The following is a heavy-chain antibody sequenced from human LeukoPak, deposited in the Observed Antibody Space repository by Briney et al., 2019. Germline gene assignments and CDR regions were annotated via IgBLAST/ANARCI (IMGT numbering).Heavy chain of an antibody. D-gene: IGHD2-15*01. CDR1: GGSISSSSYY. V-gene: IGHV4-39*01. CDR3: ARHYQYCSGGRCYSLLDY. Sequence: PSETLSLTCTVSGGSISSSSYYWGWIRQPPGKGLEWIGTIYYSGSTYYNPSLKTRVTISVDTSKNQFSLKLSSVTAADTAVYYCARHYQYCSGGRCYSLLDYWGQGTLVTVSS. CDR2: IYYSGST. J-gene: IGHJ4*02.